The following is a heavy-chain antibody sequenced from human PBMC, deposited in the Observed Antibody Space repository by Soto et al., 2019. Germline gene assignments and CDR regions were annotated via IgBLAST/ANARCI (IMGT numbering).Heavy chain of an antibody. CDR2: IDPSDSYT. CDR1: GYSFTSYW. D-gene: IGHD6-13*01. Sequence: PGESLKISCKGSGYSFTSYWISWVRQMPGKGLEWMGRIDPSDSYTNYSPSFQGHVTISADKSISTAYLQWSSLKASDTAMYYCASQGGIAAATINYYYYDCMNVFGQGTTATVSS. V-gene: IGHV5-10-1*01. J-gene: IGHJ6*02. CDR3: ASQGGIAAATINYYYYDCMNV.